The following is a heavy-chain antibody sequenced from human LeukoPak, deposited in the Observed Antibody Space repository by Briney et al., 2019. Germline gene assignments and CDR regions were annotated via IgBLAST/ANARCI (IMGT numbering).Heavy chain of an antibody. J-gene: IGHJ4*02. CDR3: ARMYYEYDILTGYYYFDY. CDR2: IIPMFGTA. Sequence: KISCKGSGYSFTSYWIGWVRQAPGQGLVWMGGIIPMFGTANYVQKFQGRVTITTDESTNTAYMGLSSLRSEDTAVYYCARMYYEYDILTGYYYFDYWGQGTLVTVSS. CDR1: GYSFTSYW. V-gene: IGHV1-69*05. D-gene: IGHD3-9*01.